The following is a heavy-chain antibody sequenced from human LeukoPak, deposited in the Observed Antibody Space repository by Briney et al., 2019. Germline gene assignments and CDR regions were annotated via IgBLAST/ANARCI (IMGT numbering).Heavy chain of an antibody. CDR3: ARGDYYDSSGYYRAFDI. V-gene: IGHV3-74*01. CDR2: INSDGSST. CDR1: GFTFSSYA. J-gene: IGHJ3*02. D-gene: IGHD3-22*01. Sequence: GRSLRLSCAASGFTFSSYAMHWVRQAPGKGLVWVSRINSDGSSTSYADSVKGRFTISRDNAKNTLYLQMNSLRAEDTAVYYCARGDYYDSSGYYRAFDIWGQGTMVTVSS.